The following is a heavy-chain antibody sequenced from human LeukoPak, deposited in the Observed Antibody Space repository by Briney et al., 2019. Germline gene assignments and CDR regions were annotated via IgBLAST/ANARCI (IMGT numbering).Heavy chain of an antibody. D-gene: IGHD4-17*01. CDR3: AKDRSGDYFFDY. CDR1: GFTFSSLG. V-gene: IGHV3-30*18. Sequence: GGSLRLSCAASGFTFSSLGMHWVRQAPGKGLEWVAVISKDGSNKYYADSVKGRFTISRDNSKNTVSMQMNSLRTDDTAIYYCAKDRSGDYFFDYWGQGTLVTVSS. CDR2: ISKDGSNK. J-gene: IGHJ4*02.